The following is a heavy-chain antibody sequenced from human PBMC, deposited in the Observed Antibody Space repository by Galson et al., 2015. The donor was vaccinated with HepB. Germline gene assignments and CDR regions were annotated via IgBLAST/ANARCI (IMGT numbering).Heavy chain of an antibody. CDR2: IWYDGSNK. J-gene: IGHJ4*02. CDR1: GFTFSSYG. D-gene: IGHD6-19*01. V-gene: IGHV3-33*01. CDR3: ARIAVAGTGSVDY. Sequence: SLRLSCAASGFTFSSYGMHWVRQAPGKGLEWVAVIWYDGSNKYYADSVKGRFTISRDNSKNTLYLQMNSLRAEDTAVYYCARIAVAGTGSVDYWGQGTLVTVSS.